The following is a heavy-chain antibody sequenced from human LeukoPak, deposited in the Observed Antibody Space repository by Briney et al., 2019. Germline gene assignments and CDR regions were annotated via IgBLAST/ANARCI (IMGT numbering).Heavy chain of an antibody. Sequence: VASVKVSCKASGYTFTSYYMHWVRQAPGQGLEWMGIINPSGGSTSYAQKFQGRVTMTTDTSTSAAYMELRSLRSDDTAVYYCARVQYYYDSSGYYFGYFDYWGQGTLVTVSS. V-gene: IGHV1-46*01. CDR3: ARVQYYYDSSGYYFGYFDY. D-gene: IGHD3-22*01. J-gene: IGHJ4*02. CDR2: INPSGGST. CDR1: GYTFTSYY.